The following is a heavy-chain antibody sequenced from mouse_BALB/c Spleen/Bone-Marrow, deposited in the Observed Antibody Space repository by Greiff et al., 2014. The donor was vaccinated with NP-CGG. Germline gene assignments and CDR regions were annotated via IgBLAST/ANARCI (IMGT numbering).Heavy chain of an antibody. CDR1: GFDFSRYW. V-gene: IGHV4-1*02. CDR3: ARMHYYGYVAY. D-gene: IGHD1-2*01. Sequence: VQLKESGGGLVQPGGSLKLSCAASGFDFSRYWMSWVRQAPGTGLEWIGEINPDSSTINYTPSLKDKFIISRDNAKNTLYLQMSKVRSEDTALYYCARMHYYGYVAYWGQGTLVTVSA. CDR2: INPDSSTI. J-gene: IGHJ3*01.